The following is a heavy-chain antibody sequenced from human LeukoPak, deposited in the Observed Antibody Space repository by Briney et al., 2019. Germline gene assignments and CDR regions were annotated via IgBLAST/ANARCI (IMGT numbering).Heavy chain of an antibody. CDR2: IYYSGST. D-gene: IGHD3-22*01. CDR3: ARGPYDSSGYRFDY. V-gene: IGHV4-59*01. CDR1: GGSISSYY. J-gene: IGHJ4*02. Sequence: SETLSLTRTVSGGSISSYYWSWIRQPPGKGLEWIGYIYYSGSTNYNPSLKRRVTISVDTSKNQFSLKLSSVTAADTAVYYCARGPYDSSGYRFDYWGQGTLVTVSS.